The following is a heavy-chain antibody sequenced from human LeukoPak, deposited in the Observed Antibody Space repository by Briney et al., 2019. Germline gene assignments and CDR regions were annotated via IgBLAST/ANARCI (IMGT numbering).Heavy chain of an antibody. CDR2: IKQDGSEK. D-gene: IGHD6-13*01. V-gene: IGHV3-7*01. Sequence: GGSLRLSCAAPGFTFSSYWMSWVRQAPGKGLEWVANIKQDGSEKYYVDSVTGRFTISRDNAKNSLYLQMNSLRAEDTAVYYCAREVWQQLATFDYWGQGTLVTVSS. CDR1: GFTFSSYW. J-gene: IGHJ4*02. CDR3: AREVWQQLATFDY.